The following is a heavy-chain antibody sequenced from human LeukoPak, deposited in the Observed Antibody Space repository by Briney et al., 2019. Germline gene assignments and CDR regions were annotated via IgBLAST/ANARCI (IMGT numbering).Heavy chain of an antibody. CDR3: AKDTHSSGSVDY. CDR2: ISGSGGST. Sequence: PGGSLRLSRAASGFTFSSYAMSWVRQAPGKGLEWVSAISGSGGSTYYADSVKGRFTISRDNSKNTLYLQMNSLRAEDTAVYYCAKDTHSSGSVDYWGQGTLVTVSS. V-gene: IGHV3-23*01. D-gene: IGHD6-19*01. J-gene: IGHJ4*02. CDR1: GFTFSSYA.